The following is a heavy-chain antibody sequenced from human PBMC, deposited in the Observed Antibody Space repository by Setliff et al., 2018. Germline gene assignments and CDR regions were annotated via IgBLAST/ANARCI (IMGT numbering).Heavy chain of an antibody. CDR3: VRDLHWGFDY. D-gene: IGHD7-27*01. V-gene: IGHV3-48*01. CDR1: GFTFSSYN. CDR2: IRNDGATT. J-gene: IGHJ4*02. Sequence: LRLSCAASGFTFSSYNMDWVRQAPGKGLEWVSYIRNDGATTSYADSVKGRFTISRDNVKNSLFLQMNSLRAEDKAVYYCVRDLHWGFDYWGLGTLVTVSS.